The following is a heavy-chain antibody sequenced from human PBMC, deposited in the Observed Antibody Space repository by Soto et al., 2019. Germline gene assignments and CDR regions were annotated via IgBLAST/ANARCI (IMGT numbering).Heavy chain of an antibody. D-gene: IGHD3-3*01. V-gene: IGHV6-1*01. Sequence: SQTLSLTCAISGDSVSSNSAAWNWIRQSPSRGLEWLGRTYYRSKWYNDYAVSVKSRITINPDTSKNQFSLQLNSVTPEDTAVYYCARDEYYDFWSGYGGYYYYLDVWGKGTTVNVSS. CDR1: GDSVSSNSAA. J-gene: IGHJ6*03. CDR2: TYYRSKWYN. CDR3: ARDEYYDFWSGYGGYYYYLDV.